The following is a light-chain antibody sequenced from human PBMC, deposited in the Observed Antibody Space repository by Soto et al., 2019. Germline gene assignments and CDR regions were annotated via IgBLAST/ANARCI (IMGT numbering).Light chain of an antibody. CDR2: DAS. Sequence: DIQMTQSPSSLSASVGDRVTITCQASQDIDKFLNWYQQKPGKRPKLLIDDASNLATGVPSRFSGRGSGTDFTFTISSLQPEDVATYYCQQYDDLPITFGQGTRLQIK. V-gene: IGKV1-33*01. CDR1: QDIDKF. J-gene: IGKJ5*01. CDR3: QQYDDLPIT.